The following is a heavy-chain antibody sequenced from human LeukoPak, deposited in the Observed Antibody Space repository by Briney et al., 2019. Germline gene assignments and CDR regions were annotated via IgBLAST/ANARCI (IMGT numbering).Heavy chain of an antibody. CDR3: ARGRPRYASVFDP. CDR1: GYTFTSYD. D-gene: IGHD3-10*01. V-gene: IGHV1-8*01. J-gene: IGHJ5*02. Sequence: ASVKVSCKASGYTFTSYDINWVRQATGQGLEWMGWMNPNSGTTGYAQKFQGRVTKTRNTSISTAYMELSSLRSEDTAVYYCARGRPRYASVFDPWGQGTLVTVSS. CDR2: MNPNSGTT.